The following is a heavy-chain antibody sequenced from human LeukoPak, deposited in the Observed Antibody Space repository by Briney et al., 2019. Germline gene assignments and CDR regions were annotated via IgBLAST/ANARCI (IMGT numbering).Heavy chain of an antibody. V-gene: IGHV4-4*07. D-gene: IGHD2-2*01. CDR2: IYTSGST. J-gene: IGHJ2*01. CDR3: ARGPDCSSTSCYGRWYFDL. CDR1: GGSINSYY. Sequence: SETLSLTCTVSGGSINSYYWSWIRQPAGKGLEWIGRIYTSGSTNYNPSLKSRVTMSVDTSKNQFSLKLSSVTAADTAVYYCARGPDCSSTSCYGRWYFDLWGRGTLVTVSS.